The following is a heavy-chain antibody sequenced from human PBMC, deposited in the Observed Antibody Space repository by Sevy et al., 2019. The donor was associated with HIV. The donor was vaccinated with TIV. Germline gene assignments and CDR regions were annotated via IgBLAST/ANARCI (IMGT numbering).Heavy chain of an antibody. Sequence: GGSLRLSCAVSAFTVSSNYMTWVRQAPGKGLEWVSVIYAGGRTLHADSVKGRFTISRDRSKNTLYLQMNNLRVEDTAVYYCARDSSGYGFFDHWGQGTLVTVSS. J-gene: IGHJ4*02. CDR3: ARDSSGYGFFDH. D-gene: IGHD5-12*01. CDR2: IYAGGRT. CDR1: AFTVSSNY. V-gene: IGHV3-53*01.